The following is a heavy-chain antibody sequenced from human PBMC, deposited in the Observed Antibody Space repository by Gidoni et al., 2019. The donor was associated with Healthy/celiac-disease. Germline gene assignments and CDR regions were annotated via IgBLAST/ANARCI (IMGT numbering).Heavy chain of an antibody. CDR1: GVTFSSYA. Sequence: QVQLVQSGAEVKKPGSSVQVSCKASGVTFSSYAISWVRQAPGQGLEWMGGIIPIFGTANYAQKFQGRVTITADKSTSTAYMELSSLRSEDTAVYYCARDIGRWQNGGGWFDPWGQGTLVTVSS. CDR3: ARDIGRWQNGGGWFDP. V-gene: IGHV1-69*06. CDR2: IIPIFGTA. D-gene: IGHD3-16*01. J-gene: IGHJ5*02.